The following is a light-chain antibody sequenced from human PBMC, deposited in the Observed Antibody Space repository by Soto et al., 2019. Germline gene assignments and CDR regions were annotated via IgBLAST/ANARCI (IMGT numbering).Light chain of an antibody. Sequence: EIVLTQSPGTLSLSPGERATLSCRASQSVSSSYLAWYQQKPGQAPRPLIYGASSRAIGIPDRFSGSGSGTDFPLTISRLEAENFAVYYCQQYGSSPWTFGQGTKVEIK. V-gene: IGKV3-20*01. CDR1: QSVSSSY. CDR2: GAS. J-gene: IGKJ1*01. CDR3: QQYGSSPWT.